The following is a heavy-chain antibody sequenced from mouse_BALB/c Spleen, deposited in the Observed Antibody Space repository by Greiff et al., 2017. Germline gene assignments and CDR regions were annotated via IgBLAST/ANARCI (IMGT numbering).Heavy chain of an antibody. CDR1: GFNIKDYY. Sequence: VQLQQSGAELVRSGASVKLSCTASGFNIKDYYMHWVKQRPEQGLEWIGWIDPENGDTEYAPKFQGKATMTADTSSNTAYLQLSSLTSEDTAVYYCNAGGNLSWCAYWGQGTLVTVSA. D-gene: IGHD2-1*01. J-gene: IGHJ3*01. V-gene: IGHV14-4*02. CDR2: IDPENGDT. CDR3: NAGGNLSWCAY.